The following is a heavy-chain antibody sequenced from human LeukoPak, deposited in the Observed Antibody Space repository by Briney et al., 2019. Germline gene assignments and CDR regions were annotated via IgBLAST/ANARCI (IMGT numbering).Heavy chain of an antibody. D-gene: IGHD3-9*01. Sequence: GGSLRLSCAASGFTFSNYAMSWVRQAPGKGLEWVSAIVGSGGSTYYADSVKGRFTISRDNSKNTLFLQMNSLRVEDTALYYCSKWGDYDALTGYYDSDFWGQGTLVTVSS. CDR1: GFTFSNYA. V-gene: IGHV3-23*01. CDR2: IVGSGGST. J-gene: IGHJ4*02. CDR3: SKWGDYDALTGYYDSDF.